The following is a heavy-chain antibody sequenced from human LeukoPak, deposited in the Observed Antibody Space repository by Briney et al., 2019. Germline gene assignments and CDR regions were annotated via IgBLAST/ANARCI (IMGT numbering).Heavy chain of an antibody. CDR1: GFTFSSYA. Sequence: GGSLRLSCAASGFTFSSYAMSWVRQAPGKGLEWVSAISGSGGSTYYADSVKGRFTISRDNSKNTLYLQMISLRAEDTAVYYCAKAGRIAARAHYFDYWGQGTLVTVSS. J-gene: IGHJ4*02. D-gene: IGHD6-6*01. CDR3: AKAGRIAARAHYFDY. V-gene: IGHV3-23*01. CDR2: ISGSGGST.